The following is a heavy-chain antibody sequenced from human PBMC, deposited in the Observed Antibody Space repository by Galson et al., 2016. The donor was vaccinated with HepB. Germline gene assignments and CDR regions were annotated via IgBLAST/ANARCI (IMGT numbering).Heavy chain of an antibody. CDR3: AHRRWGELQGAFDI. D-gene: IGHD1-7*01. CDR2: IYWDDDK. J-gene: IGHJ3*02. Sequence: PALVKPTQTLTLTCTFSGFSLSTSGVGVGWIRQPPGKALEWLALIYWDDDKRYSPSLKSRLTITKDTSKNQVALTMTNMDPVDTATYYCAHRRWGELQGAFDIWGQGTMVTVSS. V-gene: IGHV2-5*02. CDR1: GFSLSTSGVG.